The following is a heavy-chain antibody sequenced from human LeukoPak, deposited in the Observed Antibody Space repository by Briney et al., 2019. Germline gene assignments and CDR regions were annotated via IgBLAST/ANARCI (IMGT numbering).Heavy chain of an antibody. CDR1: GFTFSSNW. J-gene: IGHJ4*02. CDR3: ARGRGTSSMHPRSSRLDY. V-gene: IGHV3-74*01. D-gene: IGHD3-16*01. Sequence: GGSLRLSCAASGFTFSSNWMHWVRQAPGKGLVWVSRIDSDGSSTSYADSVKGRFTISRDNAKNTLSLQMNSLRAEDTAVYYCARGRGTSSMHPRSSRLDYWGQGILVTVSS. CDR2: IDSDGSST.